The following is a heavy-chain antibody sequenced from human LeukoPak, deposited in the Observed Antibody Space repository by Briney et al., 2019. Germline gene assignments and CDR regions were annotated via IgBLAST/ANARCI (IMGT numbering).Heavy chain of an antibody. CDR2: ISVSGSYT. CDR1: GFTFSDYY. D-gene: IGHD1-26*01. J-gene: IGHJ6*02. CDR3: ARCGTPNNYYGYGVDV. Sequence: GGSLRLSCAASGFTFSDYYMSWIRQAPGKGLEWISYISVSGSYTNYAGSVKGRFTISRDNAKNSLYLQMISLRAEDTAVYYCARCGTPNNYYGYGVDVWGQGTTVIVSS. V-gene: IGHV3-11*03.